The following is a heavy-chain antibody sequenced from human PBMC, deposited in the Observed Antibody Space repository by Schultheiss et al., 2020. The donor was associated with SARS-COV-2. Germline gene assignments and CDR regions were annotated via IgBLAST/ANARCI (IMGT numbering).Heavy chain of an antibody. CDR3: ARGYGAANGMDV. D-gene: IGHD4/OR15-4a*01. CDR2: IYYSGST. CDR1: GGSISSGGYY. Sequence: SETLSLTCSVSGGSISSGGYYWSWIRQLPGKGLEWIGYIYYSGSTYYNPSLKSRVTISVDTSKNQFSLKLSSVTAADTAVYYCARGYGAANGMDVWGQGTAVTVSS. V-gene: IGHV4-31*03. J-gene: IGHJ6*02.